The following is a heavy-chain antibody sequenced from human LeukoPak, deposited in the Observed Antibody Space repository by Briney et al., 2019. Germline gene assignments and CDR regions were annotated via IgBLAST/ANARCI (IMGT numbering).Heavy chain of an antibody. V-gene: IGHV1-8*01. CDR1: GYTFTSYD. J-gene: IGHJ6*03. D-gene: IGHD5-12*01. CDR2: MNPNSGNT. CDR3: ARLYSGYGNYYYYMDV. Sequence: ASVKVSCKASGYTFTSYDINWVRQATGQGREWMGWMNPNSGNTGYAQKFQGRVTMTRNTSISTAYMELSSLRSDDTAVYYCARLYSGYGNYYYYMDVWGKGTTVTVSS.